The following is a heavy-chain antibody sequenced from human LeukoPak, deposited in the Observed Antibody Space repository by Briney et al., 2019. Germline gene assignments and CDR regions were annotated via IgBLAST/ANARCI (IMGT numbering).Heavy chain of an antibody. D-gene: IGHD1-1*01. Sequence: GGSLRLSCAAPGFTFSSYAMSWVRQAPGKGLERVSAISGSGGSTYYADSVKGRFTISRDNSKNTLYLQMNSLRAEDTAVYYCARGLLEDYFDYWGQGTLVTVSS. CDR3: ARGLLEDYFDY. J-gene: IGHJ4*02. V-gene: IGHV3-23*01. CDR2: ISGSGGST. CDR1: GFTFSSYA.